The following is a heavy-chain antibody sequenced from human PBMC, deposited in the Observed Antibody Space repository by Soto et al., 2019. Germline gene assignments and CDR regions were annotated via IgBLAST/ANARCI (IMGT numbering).Heavy chain of an antibody. J-gene: IGHJ4*02. Sequence: GGSLRLSCAASGFTVSSNYMSWVRQAPGKGLEWVSVIYSGGSTYYADSVKGRFTISRDNSKNTLYLQMNSLRAEDTAVYYCARSSNSIAAAGTGFAYWGQGTLVTVAS. CDR3: ARSSNSIAAAGTGFAY. CDR2: IYSGGST. D-gene: IGHD6-13*01. CDR1: GFTVSSNY. V-gene: IGHV3-53*01.